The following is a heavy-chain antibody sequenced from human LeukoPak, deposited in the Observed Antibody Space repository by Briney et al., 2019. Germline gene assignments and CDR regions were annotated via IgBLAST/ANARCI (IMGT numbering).Heavy chain of an antibody. V-gene: IGHV3-11*03. CDR3: ARLWGGSSGYYY. J-gene: IGHJ4*02. CDR1: GFTFSDYY. Sequence: GGSLRLSCAASGFTFSDYYLSWVRQAPGKGLEWVSFISPSSSYTNYADSVKGRFTISRDNAKNSLYLQMSSLRAEDTAVYYCARLWGGSSGYYYWGQGTLVIVSS. D-gene: IGHD3-22*01. CDR2: ISPSSSYT.